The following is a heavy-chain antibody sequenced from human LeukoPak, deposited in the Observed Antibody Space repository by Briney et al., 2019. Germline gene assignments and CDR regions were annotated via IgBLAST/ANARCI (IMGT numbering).Heavy chain of an antibody. D-gene: IGHD3-16*02. Sequence: GGSLRLSCAASGFTFSSYWMSWVRQAPGKGLEWVANIKQDGSEKYYVDSVKGRFTISRVNAKNSLYLQMNSLRAEDTAVYYCARDRVWGSYRPEIFDYWGQGTLVTVSS. V-gene: IGHV3-7*01. CDR2: IKQDGSEK. CDR1: GFTFSSYW. CDR3: ARDRVWGSYRPEIFDY. J-gene: IGHJ4*02.